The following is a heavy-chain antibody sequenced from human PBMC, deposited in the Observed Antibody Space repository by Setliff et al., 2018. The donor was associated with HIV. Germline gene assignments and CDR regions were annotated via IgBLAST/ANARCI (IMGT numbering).Heavy chain of an antibody. Sequence: GGSLRLSCAASGLTFSSYAMSWVRQAPGKGLEWVSAITGSGGSTYYADSVKGRFTISRDNSKNTLYLKMNSLGAEDTAVYYCAKYRRGASWGQGTLVTVSS. CDR3: AKYRRGAS. J-gene: IGHJ5*02. CDR1: GLTFSSYA. CDR2: ITGSGGST. D-gene: IGHD3-10*01. V-gene: IGHV3-23*01.